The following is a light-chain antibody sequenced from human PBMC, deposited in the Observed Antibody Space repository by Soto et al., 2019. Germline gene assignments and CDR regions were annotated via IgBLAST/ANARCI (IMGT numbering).Light chain of an antibody. CDR1: SSNIGTGYD. CDR2: GNS. CDR3: SSYSSISTPWI. J-gene: IGLJ2*01. Sequence: QSVLTQPPSVSGAPGQRVTISCTGSSSNIGTGYDVHWYQQLPGTAPKLLIYGNSNRPSGVPDRFSGSKSGNTASLTISGLQAEDEADYFCSSYSSISTPWIFGGGTKVTVL. V-gene: IGLV1-40*01.